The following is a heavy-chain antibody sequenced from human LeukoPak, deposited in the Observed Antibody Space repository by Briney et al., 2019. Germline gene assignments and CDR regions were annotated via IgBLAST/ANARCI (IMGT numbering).Heavy chain of an antibody. CDR3: ARVVGYCSSTSCYETVDY. J-gene: IGHJ4*02. D-gene: IGHD2-2*01. CDR1: GGSISSGGYY. Sequence: SETLSLTCTVSGGSISSGGYYWSWIRQHPGRGLEWIGYIYYSGSTYYNPSLKSRVTLSVDTSKNQFSLKLSSVTAADTAVYYCARVVGYCSSTSCYETVDYWGQGTLVTVSS. V-gene: IGHV4-31*03. CDR2: IYYSGST.